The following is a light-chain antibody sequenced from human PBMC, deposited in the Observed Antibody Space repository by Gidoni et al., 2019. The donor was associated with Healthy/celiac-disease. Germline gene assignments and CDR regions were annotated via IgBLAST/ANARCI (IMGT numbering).Light chain of an antibody. V-gene: IGKV1-33*01. CDR2: DAS. J-gene: IGKJ4*01. CDR3: QQYDNLPPLT. CDR1: QDISNY. Sequence: DIQMTQSPSSLSASVGDRVTITCQASQDISNYLNWYQQKPGKATKLLIYDASNLETGVPPRFSGSGSGTDFTCTISSLQPEDIETYYCQQYDNLPPLTFGGXTKVEIK.